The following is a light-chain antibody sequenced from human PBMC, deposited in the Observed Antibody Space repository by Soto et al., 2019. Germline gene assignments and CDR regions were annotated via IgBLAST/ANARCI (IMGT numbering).Light chain of an antibody. CDR3: QSYDSSLINAI. V-gene: IGLV1-40*01. J-gene: IGLJ2*01. Sequence: QYVLTQPPSVCGAPGQRVTISCTRSSSNIGAGYDVHWYQQLPGTAPKLLIYGNSNRPSGVPVRFSGSTSGTSASLAITGLRGEDEADYHCQSYDSSLINAIFGGGTKLTV. CDR2: GNS. CDR1: SSNIGAGYD.